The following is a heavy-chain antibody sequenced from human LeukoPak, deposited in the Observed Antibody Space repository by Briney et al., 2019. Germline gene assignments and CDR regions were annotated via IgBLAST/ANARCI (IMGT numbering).Heavy chain of an antibody. V-gene: IGHV1-2*02. Sequence: ASVKVSCKASGYTFTGYYMYWVRQAPGQGLEWMGWINSDSGGTNYAQKFQGRVTMTRDTSTSTAYMELSSLRSDDTAFYYCARDTITVTTPYFDYWGQGTLVTVPS. CDR1: GYTFTGYY. CDR2: INSDSGGT. J-gene: IGHJ4*02. CDR3: ARDTITVTTPYFDY. D-gene: IGHD4-17*01.